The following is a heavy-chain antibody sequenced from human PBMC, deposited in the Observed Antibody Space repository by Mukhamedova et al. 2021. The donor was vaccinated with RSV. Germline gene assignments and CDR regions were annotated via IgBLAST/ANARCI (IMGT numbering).Heavy chain of an antibody. CDR1: GPLTDYY. CDR2: IYTTGDT. V-gene: IGHV4-4*07. D-gene: IGHD3-22*01. J-gene: IGHJ4*01. CDR3: SREVTSSGYPYYFD. Sequence: GPLTDYYWSWIRQPVGKGLEWIGRIYTTGDTNYNPSLKSRVTMSVGTSKNQFSLKLNSLTAADTAVYYCSREVTSSGYPYYFD.